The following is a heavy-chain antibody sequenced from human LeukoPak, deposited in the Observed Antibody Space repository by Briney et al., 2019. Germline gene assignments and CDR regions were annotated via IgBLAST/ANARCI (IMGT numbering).Heavy chain of an antibody. J-gene: IGHJ4*02. CDR2: IHPEGNEK. CDR3: ARGDAFSGDH. Sequence: PGGSLRLSCAVSGFSFTNFWMSWVRQAPGRGLEWVANIHPEGNEKYHVESVKGRFTISRDNTKNLLFLQMNGLRVEDTAVYYCARGDAFSGDHWGQGTLGNVSS. CDR1: GFSFTNFW. V-gene: IGHV3-7*04.